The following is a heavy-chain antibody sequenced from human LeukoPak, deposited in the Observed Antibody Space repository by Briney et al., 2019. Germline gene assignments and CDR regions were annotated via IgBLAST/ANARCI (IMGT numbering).Heavy chain of an antibody. J-gene: IGHJ4*02. D-gene: IGHD3-9*01. CDR2: IYTSGST. CDR1: GGSISSGSYY. Sequence: YPSETLSLTCTVSGGSISSGSYYWSWIRQPAGKGLEWIGRIYTSGSTNYNPSLKSRVTMSVDTSKNQFSLKLSSVTAADTAVYYCARDQVLRYFDWLSFPDYWGQGTLVTVSS. V-gene: IGHV4-61*02. CDR3: ARDQVLRYFDWLSFPDY.